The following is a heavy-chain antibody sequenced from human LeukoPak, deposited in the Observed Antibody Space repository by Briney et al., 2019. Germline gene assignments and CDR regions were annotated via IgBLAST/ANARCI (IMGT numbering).Heavy chain of an antibody. J-gene: IGHJ4*02. CDR2: IYYSGST. CDR1: GGSISSSSYY. CDR3: ARRNGDYRCVDY. D-gene: IGHD4-17*01. V-gene: IGHV4-39*01. Sequence: PSETLSLTCIVSGGSISSSSYYWGWIRQPPGKGLEWIGSIYYSGSTYYNPSLKSRVTISVDTSKNQFSLKLSSVTAADTAVYYCARRNGDYRCVDYWGQGTLVTVSS.